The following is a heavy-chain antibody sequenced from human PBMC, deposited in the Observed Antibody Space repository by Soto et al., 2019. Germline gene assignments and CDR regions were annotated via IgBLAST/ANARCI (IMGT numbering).Heavy chain of an antibody. CDR1: GGTFSSYA. D-gene: IGHD3-22*01. V-gene: IGHV1-69*13. CDR3: ARGYYYDSSDTRGYFQH. Sequence: ASVKVSCKXSGGTFSSYAISWVRQAPGQGLEWMGGIIPIFGTANYAQKFQGRVTITADGSTSTAYMELSSLRSEDTAVYYCARGYYYDSSDTRGYFQHWGQGTLVTVSS. CDR2: IIPIFGTA. J-gene: IGHJ1*01.